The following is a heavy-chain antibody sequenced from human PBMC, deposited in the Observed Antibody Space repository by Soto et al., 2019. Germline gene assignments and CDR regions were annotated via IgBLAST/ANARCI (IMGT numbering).Heavy chain of an antibody. J-gene: IGHJ3*02. V-gene: IGHV1-18*01. D-gene: IGHD1-26*01. Sequence: ASVKVSCKASGYTFTSYGISWVRQAPGQGLEWMGWISAYNGNTNNAQKLQGRVTMTTDTSTSTAYMELRSLRSDDTAVYYCAREYRGWELLDFDIWGQGTMVTVSS. CDR2: ISAYNGNT. CDR3: AREYRGWELLDFDI. CDR1: GYTFTSYG.